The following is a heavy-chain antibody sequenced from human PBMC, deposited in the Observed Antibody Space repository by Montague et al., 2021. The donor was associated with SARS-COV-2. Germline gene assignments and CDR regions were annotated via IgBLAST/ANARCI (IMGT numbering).Heavy chain of an antibody. CDR1: GGSISSYY. Sequence: SETLSLTCTVSGGSISSYYWSWIRQPPGEGLEWIGYIYYSGSTNYNPSLKSRVTISVDTSKNQFSLKLSSVTAADTAVYYCARDKPDYDFWPGYGMDVWGQGTTVTVSS. CDR2: IYYSGST. J-gene: IGHJ6*02. CDR3: ARDKPDYDFWPGYGMDV. D-gene: IGHD3-3*01. V-gene: IGHV4-59*01.